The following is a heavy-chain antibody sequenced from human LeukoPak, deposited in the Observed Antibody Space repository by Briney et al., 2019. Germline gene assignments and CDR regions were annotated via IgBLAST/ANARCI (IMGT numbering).Heavy chain of an antibody. Sequence: GGSLRLSCAASGFTFSSYWMSWVRQAPGKGLESVSSISSSSSYIYYADSVKGRFTISRDNSKNTLYLQMNSLRAEDTAVYYCARGSGHYYYYYMDVWGKGTTVTISS. CDR2: ISSSSSYI. J-gene: IGHJ6*03. CDR1: GFTFSSYW. CDR3: ARGSGHYYYYYMDV. V-gene: IGHV3-21*04. D-gene: IGHD3-10*01.